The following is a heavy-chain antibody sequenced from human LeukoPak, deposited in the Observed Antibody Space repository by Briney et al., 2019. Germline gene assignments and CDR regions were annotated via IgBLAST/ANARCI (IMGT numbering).Heavy chain of an antibody. V-gene: IGHV3-48*01. CDR1: GFTFSSYS. CDR2: ISSSSSTI. J-gene: IGHJ4*02. Sequence: GGSLRLSCAASGFTFSSYSMNWVRQAPGKGLEGVSYISSSSSTIYYADSVEGRFTISRDNAKNSLYLQMNSLRAEDTAVYYCAREGGYSYGSPDYWGQGTLVTVSS. CDR3: AREGGYSYGSPDY. D-gene: IGHD5-18*01.